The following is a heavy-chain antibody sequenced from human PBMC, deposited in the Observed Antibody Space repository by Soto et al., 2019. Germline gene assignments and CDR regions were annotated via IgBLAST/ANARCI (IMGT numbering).Heavy chain of an antibody. V-gene: IGHV3-7*01. CDR1: GFTFSTYW. J-gene: IGHJ4*02. D-gene: IGHD5-18*01. CDR2: IDQGGSEK. CDR3: ARVGRDGRYSYFDY. Sequence: PGGSLRLSCAASGFTFSTYWMAWFRQPPGKGLEWLADIDQGGSEKDYVDSVKGRFTISRDNAENSLFLQMDSLSAEDTGVFHCARVGRDGRYSYFDYWGPGTPVTVSS.